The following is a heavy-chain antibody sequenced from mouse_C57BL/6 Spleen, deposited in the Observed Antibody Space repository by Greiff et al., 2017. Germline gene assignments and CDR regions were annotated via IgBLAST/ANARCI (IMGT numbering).Heavy chain of an antibody. Sequence: QVQLQQSGAELVRPGASVKLSCKASGYAFTDYYIDWVKRRPGQGLEWIAMIYPGSGNTYYNEKFKGKATLTAENSSSTAYMPHSILTSEDSSVYFWASRADDYDDYAMDYWGQGTSVTVSS. CDR2: IYPGSGNT. D-gene: IGHD2-4*01. CDR3: ASRADDYDDYAMDY. J-gene: IGHJ4*01. CDR1: GYAFTDYY. V-gene: IGHV1-76*01.